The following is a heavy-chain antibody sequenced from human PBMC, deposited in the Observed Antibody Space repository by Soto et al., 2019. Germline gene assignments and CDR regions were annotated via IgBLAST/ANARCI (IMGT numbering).Heavy chain of an antibody. D-gene: IGHD5-18*01. CDR2: FIPIFGTA. CDR1: GGTFSSYA. Sequence: SVKVSCKASGGTFSSYASSWVRQAPGQVLEWMGGFIPIFGTANSAQKFQGRVTITADESTSTAYMELSRLTSEATAVYYCASLDTPMVAHWGQGSLVTDSS. V-gene: IGHV1-69*13. CDR3: ASLDTPMVAH. J-gene: IGHJ4*02.